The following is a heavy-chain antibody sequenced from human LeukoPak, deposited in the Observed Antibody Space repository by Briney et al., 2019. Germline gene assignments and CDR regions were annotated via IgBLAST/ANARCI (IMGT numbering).Heavy chain of an antibody. V-gene: IGHV3-23*01. J-gene: IGHJ4*02. D-gene: IGHD3-10*01. CDR2: ISGTIGDT. CDR1: GLTFSHYA. Sequence: QSGGSLRLSCVGSGLTFSHYAMAWVRQAPGKGLEWVSTISGTIGDTYYADSVKGRFTVSRDNSKGTLSLQMSSLRAEDTAEYFCVRLFRGVRGYFDYWGQGTLVAVSS. CDR3: VRLFRGVRGYFDY.